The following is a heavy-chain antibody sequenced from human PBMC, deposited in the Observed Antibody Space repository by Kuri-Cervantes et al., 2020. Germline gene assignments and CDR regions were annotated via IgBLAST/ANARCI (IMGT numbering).Heavy chain of an antibody. D-gene: IGHD6-13*01. CDR1: GGSVSSGSYY. CDR3: ARGQIAAAGPIGY. Sequence: SETLSLTCTVSGGSVSSGSYYWSWIRQPPGKGLEWIGYIYYSGSTNYNPSLKSRVTISVDTSKNQFSLKLSSVTAADTAVYYCARGQIAAAGPIGYWGQGTLVTVSS. J-gene: IGHJ4*02. CDR2: IYYSGST. V-gene: IGHV4-61*01.